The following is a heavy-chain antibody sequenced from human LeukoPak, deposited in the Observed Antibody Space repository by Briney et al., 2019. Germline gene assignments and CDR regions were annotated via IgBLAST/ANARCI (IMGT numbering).Heavy chain of an antibody. CDR2: IYYSGST. V-gene: IGHV4-59*08. CDR3: ATQVKTYYGSGSFDY. J-gene: IGHJ4*02. Sequence: SETLSLTCTVSGGSISSYYWSWIRQPPGKGLEWIGDIYYSGSTNYNPSLKSRVTISVDTSKNQFSLKLSPVTAADTAVYYCATQVKTYYGSGSFDYWGQGTLVTVSS. CDR1: GGSISSYY. D-gene: IGHD3-10*01.